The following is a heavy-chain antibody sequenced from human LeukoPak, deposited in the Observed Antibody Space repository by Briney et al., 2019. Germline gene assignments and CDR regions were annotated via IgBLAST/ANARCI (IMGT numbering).Heavy chain of an antibody. J-gene: IGHJ4*02. CDR3: ATYSSKQWFY. CDR2: SDPEDGET. CDR1: GYTLTELS. V-gene: IGHV1-24*01. Sequence: EASVKVSCKVSGYTLTELSMHWVRQAPGKGLEWMGGSDPEDGETIYAQKFQGRVTMTEDTSTDTAYMELSSLRSEDTAVYYCATYSSKQWFYWGQGTLVTVSS. D-gene: IGHD6-19*01.